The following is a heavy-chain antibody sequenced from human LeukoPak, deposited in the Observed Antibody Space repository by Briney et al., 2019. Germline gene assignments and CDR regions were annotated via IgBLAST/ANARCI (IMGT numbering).Heavy chain of an antibody. D-gene: IGHD6-19*01. V-gene: IGHV3-33*06. CDR2: IWHDGSDK. J-gene: IGHJ4*02. Sequence: GGSLRLSCEASGFTFNNYGIHWVRQAPGKGLEWVAIIWHDGSDKYYADSVRGRFTISRDNSKNTLYLQMNSLRAEDTAVYYCAKDSASYSGWYSDYWGQGTLVTVSS. CDR3: AKDSASYSGWYSDY. CDR1: GFTFNNYG.